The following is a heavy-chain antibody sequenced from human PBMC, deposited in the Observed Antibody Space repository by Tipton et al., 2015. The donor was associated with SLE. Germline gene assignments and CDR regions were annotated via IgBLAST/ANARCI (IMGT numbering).Heavy chain of an antibody. CDR3: AREGTSAAEKRFQD. Sequence: SLRLSCAASGFTFSSHWMHWVRQGPGKGLAWVSRINSDGSRIKYADSVKGRFTISRDNAKNTLYLQMNSLRGEDTAVYYCAREGTSAAEKRFQDWGQGTLVTVSS. CDR2: INSDGSRI. CDR1: GFTFSSHW. D-gene: IGHD6-13*01. V-gene: IGHV3-74*03. J-gene: IGHJ1*01.